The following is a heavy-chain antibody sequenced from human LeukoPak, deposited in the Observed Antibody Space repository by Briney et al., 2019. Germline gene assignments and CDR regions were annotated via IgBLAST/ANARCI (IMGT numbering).Heavy chain of an antibody. CDR1: XFTFSXYA. J-gene: IGHJ4*02. D-gene: IGHD1-1*01. CDR3: ARERTGTTWDY. Sequence: SLRLSXPVXXFTFSXYAMSWVRQAPGKGLEWVSAIPGSGASTYYADSVKGRFTISRDNSKNTLYLQMNSLRADDAAVYYCARERTGTTWDYWGQGTLVTVSS. V-gene: IGHV3-23*01. CDR2: IPGSGAST.